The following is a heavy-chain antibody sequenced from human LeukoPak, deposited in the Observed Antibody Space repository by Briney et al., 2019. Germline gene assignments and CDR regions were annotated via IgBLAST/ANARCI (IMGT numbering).Heavy chain of an antibody. CDR2: FNPEYDET. CDR1: GYTLTDLS. Sequence: ASVKVSCKVSGYTLTDLSMHWVRQAPGKGLEWMGGFNPEYDETIYAQKFQGRVTMTRDMSTSTVYMELSSLRSEDTAVYYCARESYGGKNALNWFDPWGQGTLVTVSS. J-gene: IGHJ5*02. D-gene: IGHD4-23*01. CDR3: ARESYGGKNALNWFDP. V-gene: IGHV1-24*01.